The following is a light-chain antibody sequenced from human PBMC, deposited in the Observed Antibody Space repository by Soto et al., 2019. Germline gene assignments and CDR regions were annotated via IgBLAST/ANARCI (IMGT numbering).Light chain of an antibody. CDR3: QQSENGPLT. V-gene: IGKV1-33*01. J-gene: IGKJ4*01. Sequence: DLQMTQSPSSLSASVGDRITITCQASQDINKYLNWYQQKLGKAPKLLIYDASNLQRGVPSRFSGSGSGTHFSLSISSLQPADIATYYCQQSENGPLTFGGGTKVEIK. CDR1: QDINKY. CDR2: DAS.